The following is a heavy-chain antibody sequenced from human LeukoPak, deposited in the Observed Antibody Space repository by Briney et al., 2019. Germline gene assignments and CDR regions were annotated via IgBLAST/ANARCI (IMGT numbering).Heavy chain of an antibody. D-gene: IGHD6-6*01. Sequence: SETLSLTCTVPGGSISSYYWSWIRQPPGKGLEWIGYIYTSGSTNYNPSLKSRVTISVDTSKNQFSLKLSSVTAADTAVYYCARHVFPESTAALPHPHFDYWGQGTLVTVSS. J-gene: IGHJ4*02. CDR3: ARHVFPESTAALPHPHFDY. CDR1: GGSISSYY. V-gene: IGHV4-4*09. CDR2: IYTSGST.